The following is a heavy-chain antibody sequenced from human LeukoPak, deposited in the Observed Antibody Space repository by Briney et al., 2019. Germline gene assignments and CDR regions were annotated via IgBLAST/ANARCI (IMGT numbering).Heavy chain of an antibody. CDR1: GFIFSSYW. CDR3: ARVLISSGWYLGLDY. D-gene: IGHD6-19*01. V-gene: IGHV3-7*01. CDR2: IKQDGSEK. Sequence: GGSLRLSCAASGFIFSSYWMSWVRQAPGKGLEWVANIKQDGSEKYYVDSVKGRFTISRDNAKNSLYLQMNSLRAEDTAVYYCARVLISSGWYLGLDYWGQGTLVTVSS. J-gene: IGHJ4*02.